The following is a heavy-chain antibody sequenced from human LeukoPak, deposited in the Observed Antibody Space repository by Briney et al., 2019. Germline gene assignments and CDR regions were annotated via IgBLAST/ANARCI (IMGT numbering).Heavy chain of an antibody. Sequence: SETLSLTCTVSGYSISSGYYWGWIRQPPGKGLEWIGSIYHSGRTYYNPSLKSRVTISVDTSKNQFSLRLSSVTAADTAVYYCARSSIDSGSNFDYWGQGTLVTVSS. D-gene: IGHD3-10*01. CDR1: GYSISSGYY. CDR2: IYHSGRT. CDR3: ARSSIDSGSNFDY. J-gene: IGHJ4*02. V-gene: IGHV4-38-2*02.